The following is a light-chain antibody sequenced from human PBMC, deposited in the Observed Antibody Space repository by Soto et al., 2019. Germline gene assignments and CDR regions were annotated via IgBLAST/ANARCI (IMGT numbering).Light chain of an antibody. V-gene: IGKV1-39*01. CDR1: QSIGNW. CDR2: AAS. J-gene: IGKJ1*01. Sequence: DIHMTQAPSTQSSCVVDRFTITFRASQSIGNWLAWYQQKPGKAPKLLIYAASSLQSGVPSRFSGSGSGTDFTLTISSLQPEEFATYYCQQSYSTPQTFGQGTKVDIK. CDR3: QQSYSTPQT.